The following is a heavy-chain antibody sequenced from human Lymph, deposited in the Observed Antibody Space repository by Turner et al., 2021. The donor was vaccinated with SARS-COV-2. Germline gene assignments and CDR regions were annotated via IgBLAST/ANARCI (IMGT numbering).Heavy chain of an antibody. Sequence: QVQLVQSGAEVKKPGASVKVSCKAPGYTFTSYDIHWVRQATGKGLKWLGWVNPNSGNTGYAQKVQGKVTMTRNTAISKADMELSSLRSEDTAVYYCARGRYSGGGMDVWGQGTTVTVSS. D-gene: IGHD1-26*01. CDR2: VNPNSGNT. CDR1: GYTFTSYD. CDR3: ARGRYSGGGMDV. V-gene: IGHV1-8*02. J-gene: IGHJ6*02.